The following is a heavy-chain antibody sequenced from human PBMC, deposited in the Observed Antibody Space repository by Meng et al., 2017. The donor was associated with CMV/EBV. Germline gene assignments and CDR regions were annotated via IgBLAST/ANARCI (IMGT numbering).Heavy chain of an antibody. V-gene: IGHV3-30-3*01. Sequence: GGSLRLSCAASGFTLSSYTVHWVRQAPGKGLEWMAVISYDGTYKYYGDPVKGRFTVSRDNSKRSLYLQMNSLRPEDTAVYYCATSRFHGDFTDAGNVWGQGTLVTVSS. D-gene: IGHD4-17*01. J-gene: IGHJ3*01. CDR1: GFTLSSYT. CDR3: ATSRFHGDFTDAGNV. CDR2: ISYDGTYK.